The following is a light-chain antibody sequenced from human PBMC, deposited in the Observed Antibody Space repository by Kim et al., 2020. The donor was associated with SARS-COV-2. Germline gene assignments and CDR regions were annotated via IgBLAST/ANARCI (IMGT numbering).Light chain of an antibody. J-gene: IGKJ1*01. CDR2: GAS. CDR1: QSVSSNY. V-gene: IGKV3-20*01. Sequence: WSPGERATLSCRASQSVSSNYIAWYQQKPGQAPRLLIDGASSRATGIPDRFSGSGSGTDFTLTINRLEPEDFAVYYCQQSATSRTFGQGTKVDIK. CDR3: QQSATSRT.